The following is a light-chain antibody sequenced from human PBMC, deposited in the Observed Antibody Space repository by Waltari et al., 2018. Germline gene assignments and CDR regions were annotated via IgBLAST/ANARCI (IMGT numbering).Light chain of an antibody. J-gene: IGLJ3*02. CDR3: TSYESGGTWV. CDR1: SSDIGGNNY. V-gene: IGLV2-14*03. Sequence: QSALTPPAPVSGSPGQSITISCTGTSSDIGGNNYVSWYQQHPGKAPKVMSYDVIKRPSGVSNRFSGSKSGNTASLTISGLQADDEADYYCTSYESGGTWVFGGGTKVTV. CDR2: DVI.